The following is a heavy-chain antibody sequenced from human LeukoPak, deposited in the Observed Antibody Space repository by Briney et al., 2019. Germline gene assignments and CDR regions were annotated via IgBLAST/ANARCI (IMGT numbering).Heavy chain of an antibody. V-gene: IGHV3-23*01. CDR2: ISGSGGST. Sequence: GRSLRLSCAASGFTFSSHSMNWVRQAPGKGLEWVSAISGSGGSTYYADSVKGRFTISRDNSKNTLYLQMNSLRAEDTAVYYCAKMGYLRFLEWLSSMDVWGQGTTVTVSS. CDR3: AKMGYLRFLEWLSSMDV. J-gene: IGHJ6*02. CDR1: GFTFSSHS. D-gene: IGHD3-3*01.